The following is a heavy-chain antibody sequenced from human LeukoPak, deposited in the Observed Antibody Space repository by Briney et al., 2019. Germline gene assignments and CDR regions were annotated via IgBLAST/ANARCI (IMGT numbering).Heavy chain of an antibody. V-gene: IGHV3-66*01. J-gene: IGHJ4*02. CDR3: AREDSSGYYFSDY. CDR1: GFTVSSNY. D-gene: IGHD3-22*01. Sequence: GGSLRLSCAASGFTVSSNYMSWVRQAPGKGLEWVSVIYSGGSTYYADSVKGRFTISRDNSKNTLYLQMNSLRAEDTAVYYYAREDSSGYYFSDYWGQGTLVTVSS. CDR2: IYSGGST.